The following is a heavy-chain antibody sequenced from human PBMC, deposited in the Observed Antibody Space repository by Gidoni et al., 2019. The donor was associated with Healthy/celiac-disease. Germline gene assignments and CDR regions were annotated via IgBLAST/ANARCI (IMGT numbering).Heavy chain of an antibody. J-gene: IGHJ4*02. CDR2: ISAYNGNT. D-gene: IGHD6-19*01. V-gene: IGHV1-18*01. CDR1: GYTFTRYG. CDR3: ARTVAVGLIDY. Sequence: VPMVQSGDEVQKPGASVKVHCNASGYTFTRYGISWVRQAPGQGLEWMGWISAYNGNTNYAQKLQFRVTMTTDKSTSTAYMELRSLRSDDTALYYCARTVAVGLIDYWGQGTLVTVSS.